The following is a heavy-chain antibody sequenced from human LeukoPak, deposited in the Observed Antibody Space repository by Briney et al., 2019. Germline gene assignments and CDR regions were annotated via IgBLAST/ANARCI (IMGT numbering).Heavy chain of an antibody. D-gene: IGHD1-1*01. CDR2: ISYTGNT. CDR3: ARRRTGTTSDSYDY. CDR1: GGSISSSRYF. J-gene: IGHJ4*02. V-gene: IGHV4-39*01. Sequence: PSETLSLTCTVSGGSISSSRYFWGWIRQPPGKGLEWVGSISYTGNTYYNPSLKSRITISVDTSKNQFSLKLSSVTAADTALYYCARRRTGTTSDSYDYWGQGTLVTVSS.